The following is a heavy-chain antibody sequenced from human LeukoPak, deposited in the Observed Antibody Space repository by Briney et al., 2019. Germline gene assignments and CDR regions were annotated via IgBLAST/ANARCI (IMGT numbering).Heavy chain of an antibody. CDR3: ARAGGSSSWYGY. J-gene: IGHJ4*02. V-gene: IGHV3-74*01. CDR2: INSDGSST. Sequence: GGSLRLSCAASGFTFSSYWMHWVRQAPGKGLVWVSRINSDGSSTSYADSVKGRFTISRDNAKNTPYLQMNSLRAEDTAVYYCARAGGSSSWYGYWGQGTLVTVSS. D-gene: IGHD6-13*01. CDR1: GFTFSSYW.